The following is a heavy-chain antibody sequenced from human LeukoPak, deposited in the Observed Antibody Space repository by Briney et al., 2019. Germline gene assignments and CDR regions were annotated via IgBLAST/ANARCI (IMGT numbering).Heavy chain of an antibody. CDR3: AKDSPVEWLFDY. Sequence: GGSLRLSCAASGFTFSIYGMHGGRQAPGKGLEGVAFIRYDGSNKYYADSVKGRFTISRDNYKTTLYLQMNSLRAEATAVYYCAKDSPVEWLFDYWGQGTLVTVSS. CDR1: GFTFSIYG. J-gene: IGHJ4*02. V-gene: IGHV3-30*02. CDR2: IRYDGSNK. D-gene: IGHD3-3*01.